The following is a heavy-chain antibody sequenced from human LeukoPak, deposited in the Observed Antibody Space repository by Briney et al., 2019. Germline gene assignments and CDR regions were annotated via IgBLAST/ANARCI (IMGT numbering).Heavy chain of an antibody. CDR2: INHSGST. CDR1: GGSISSGGSY. D-gene: IGHD4-17*01. CDR3: ASITLVTTQGS. Sequence: SETLSLTCTVSGGSISSGGSYWSWIRQHPGKGLEWIGEINHSGSTNYNPSLKSRVTISVDTSKNQFSLKLSSVTAADTAVYYCASITLVTTQGSWGQGTLVTVSS. J-gene: IGHJ4*02. V-gene: IGHV4-39*07.